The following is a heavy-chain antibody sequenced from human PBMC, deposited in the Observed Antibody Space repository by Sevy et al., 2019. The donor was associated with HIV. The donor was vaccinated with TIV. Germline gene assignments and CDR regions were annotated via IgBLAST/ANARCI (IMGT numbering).Heavy chain of an antibody. CDR1: GGSISSGTYY. V-gene: IGHV4-39*01. J-gene: IGHJ4*02. Sequence: SETLSLTCTVSGGSISSGTYYWGWIRRPPGKGLEWIGSIFYSGSTYYNPSLKSRVTISVDTSKNQFSLKLSSVTAADTAVYYCARSGRGYSYGYSGYWGQGTLVTVSS. D-gene: IGHD5-18*01. CDR2: IFYSGST. CDR3: ARSGRGYSYGYSGY.